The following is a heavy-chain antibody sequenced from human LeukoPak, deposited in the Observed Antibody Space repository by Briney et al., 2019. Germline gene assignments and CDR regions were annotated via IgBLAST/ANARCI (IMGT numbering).Heavy chain of an antibody. Sequence: SETLSLTCTVSGGSISSSSYYWGWIRQPPGKGLEWIGSIYYSGSTYYNPSLKSRVTISVDTSKNQFSLKLSSVTAADTAVYYCARGMGYCSSTSCYLRFDYWGQGTLVTVSS. D-gene: IGHD2-2*01. J-gene: IGHJ4*02. CDR3: ARGMGYCSSTSCYLRFDY. V-gene: IGHV4-39*07. CDR1: GGSISSSSYY. CDR2: IYYSGST.